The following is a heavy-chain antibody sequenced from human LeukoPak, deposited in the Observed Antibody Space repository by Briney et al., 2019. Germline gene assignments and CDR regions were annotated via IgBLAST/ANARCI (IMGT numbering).Heavy chain of an antibody. V-gene: IGHV3-23*01. Sequence: PGGSLRLSCAGSGFTFSNYAMSWLRQAPGKGLEWVSGISGSGGTTYYADSVKGRFTISRDNSKNTLFLQMISLRAEDTAVYYCATHCSSTSCYAYWGQGTLVTVSS. CDR3: ATHCSSTSCYAY. J-gene: IGHJ4*02. CDR2: ISGSGGTT. CDR1: GFTFSNYA. D-gene: IGHD2-2*01.